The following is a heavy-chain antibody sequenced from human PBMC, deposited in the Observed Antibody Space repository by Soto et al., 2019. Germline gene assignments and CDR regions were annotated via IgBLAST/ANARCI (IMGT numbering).Heavy chain of an antibody. CDR3: ARNWNLALVPAAYFDS. D-gene: IGHD2-2*01. V-gene: IGHV4-39*01. J-gene: IGHJ4*02. Sequence: QLQLQESGPGLVKPSETLSLTCTVSNDSVLTSIYYWAWIRQPPGKGLEWIGTIYYTGPTYYNPSLQSRVTSSIDTSKDQFSLSLNSVTAADTAVYYCARNWNLALVPAAYFDSWGQGTLVTVSS. CDR2: IYYTGPT. CDR1: NDSVLTSIYY.